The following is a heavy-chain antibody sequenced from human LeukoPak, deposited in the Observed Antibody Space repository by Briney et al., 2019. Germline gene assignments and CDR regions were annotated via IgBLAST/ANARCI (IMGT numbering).Heavy chain of an antibody. V-gene: IGHV3-30-3*01. D-gene: IGHD6-19*01. CDR1: GFTFRSHA. J-gene: IGHJ4*02. CDR3: ARGYSGWYVFDY. CDR2: ISWDGNIQ. Sequence: PGGSLRLSCAASGFTFRSHAIHWVRQAPGKGLEWVAFISWDGNIQYYAESVKGRFTLSRDNSKNTVYLQMNSLRFEDTAVYHCARGYSGWYVFDYWGQGTLVAVSP.